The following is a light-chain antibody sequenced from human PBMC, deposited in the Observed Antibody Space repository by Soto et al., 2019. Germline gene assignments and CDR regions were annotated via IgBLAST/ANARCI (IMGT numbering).Light chain of an antibody. V-gene: IGKV1-27*01. Sequence: DIQMTQSPSSLSASVGDRVTITCRASQSISSYLNWYQQKPGKAPKLLIYAASTLQSGVPSRFSGSGSGTDFTLIISSLQPEDVATYYCQKYNSAPQTFGQGTKVDI. CDR2: AAS. CDR1: QSISSY. CDR3: QKYNSAPQT. J-gene: IGKJ1*01.